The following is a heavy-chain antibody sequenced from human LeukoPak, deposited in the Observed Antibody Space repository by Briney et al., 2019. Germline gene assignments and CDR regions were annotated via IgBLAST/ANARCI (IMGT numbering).Heavy chain of an antibody. Sequence: GGSLRLSCAASGFTFSSYAMHWVHQAPGKGLEWVAVISYDGSNKYYADSVKGRFTISRDNSKNTLYLQMNSLRPEDTAVYYCAKDGHWTFDYWAREPWSPSPQ. CDR3: AKDGHWTFDY. V-gene: IGHV3-30-3*01. CDR1: GFTFSSYA. D-gene: IGHD1-1*01. J-gene: IGHJ4*02. CDR2: ISYDGSNK.